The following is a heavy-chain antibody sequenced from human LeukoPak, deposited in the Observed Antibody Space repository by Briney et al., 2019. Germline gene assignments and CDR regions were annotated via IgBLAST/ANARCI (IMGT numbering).Heavy chain of an antibody. V-gene: IGHV1-18*01. CDR3: ARGLRWSRNWFDP. J-gene: IGHJ5*02. CDR2: ISGYNGKT. D-gene: IGHD5-24*01. CDR1: GYTFISYG. Sequence: ASVKVSCKASGYTFISYGITWVRQAPGQGLEWMGWISGYNGKTNYAQKFQGRVTMTTDTSTNTAYLELRSLRSDDTAVYYCARGLRWSRNWFDPWGQGTLVTVSS.